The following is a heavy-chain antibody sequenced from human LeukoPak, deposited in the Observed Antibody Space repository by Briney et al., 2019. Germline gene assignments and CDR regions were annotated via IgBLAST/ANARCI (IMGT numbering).Heavy chain of an antibody. Sequence: GGSLRLSCAASGFTFSSYGMHWVRQAPGKGLEWVAVISYDGSNKYYADSVKGRFTISRDNSKNTLYLQMNSLRAEDTAVYYCAKPRGSGSPRDAFDIWGQGTMVTVSS. J-gene: IGHJ3*02. V-gene: IGHV3-30*18. D-gene: IGHD3-10*01. CDR2: ISYDGSNK. CDR1: GFTFSSYG. CDR3: AKPRGSGSPRDAFDI.